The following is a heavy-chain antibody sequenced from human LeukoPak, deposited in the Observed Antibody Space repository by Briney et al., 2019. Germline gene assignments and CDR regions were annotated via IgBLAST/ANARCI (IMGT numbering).Heavy chain of an antibody. CDR2: ISSGSSYI. D-gene: IGHD5-12*01. J-gene: IGHJ6*02. V-gene: IGHV3-21*01. Sequence: GGSLRLSCAASGFTFSSYSMNWVRQAPGKGLEWVSSISSGSSYIYYADSVKGRFTISRDNAKNSLYLQMNSLRAEDTAVYYCAGELKATIAIYYYYYGMDVWGQGTTVTVSS. CDR1: GFTFSSYS. CDR3: AGELKATIAIYYYYYGMDV.